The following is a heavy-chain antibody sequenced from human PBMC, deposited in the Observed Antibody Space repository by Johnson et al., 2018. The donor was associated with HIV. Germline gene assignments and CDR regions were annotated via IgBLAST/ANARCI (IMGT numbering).Heavy chain of an antibody. J-gene: IGHJ3*01. CDR2: ISYDGSNK. CDR3: ARGYYDSSGRG. Sequence: QVQLVESGGGVVQPGRSLRLSCAASGFTFSSYGMHWVRQAPGKGLEWVAVISYDGSNKYYADSVKGRFTISRDNSKNTLYLKMNSLGAEDTAVYYFARGYYDSSGRGGGQGTMVTVSS. CDR1: GFTFSSYG. D-gene: IGHD3-22*01. V-gene: IGHV3-30*03.